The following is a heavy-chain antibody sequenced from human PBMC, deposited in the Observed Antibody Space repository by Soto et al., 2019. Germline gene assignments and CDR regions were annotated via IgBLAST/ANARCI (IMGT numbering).Heavy chain of an antibody. Sequence: TSETRSLTCTVSGRTFSINADFWNLAWIRQPPGKGLEWIGSIDNGGNTYSNPPLKSRVIISADTSKNQSSLSLNSATAADTALYSCVNRSLLVPLTWGQGILVAVSS. D-gene: IGHD1-26*01. CDR1: GRTFSINADF. J-gene: IGHJ4*01. CDR3: VNRSLLVPLT. CDR2: IDNGGNT. V-gene: IGHV4-39*01.